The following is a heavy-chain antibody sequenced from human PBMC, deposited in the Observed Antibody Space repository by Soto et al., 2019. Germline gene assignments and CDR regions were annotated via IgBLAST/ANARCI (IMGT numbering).Heavy chain of an antibody. V-gene: IGHV3-43D*04. CDR1: GFTFDDYA. J-gene: IGHJ6*02. CDR3: AKDMRRGSRGVLGTYYYYGMGV. CDR2: ISWDGGST. Sequence: EVQLVESGGVVVQPGGSLRLSCAASGFTFDDYAMHWVRQAPGKGLEWVSLISWDGGSTYYADSVKGRFTISRDNSKNSLYLQMNSLRAEDTALYYCAKDMRRGSRGVLGTYYYYGMGVWGQGTTVTVSS. D-gene: IGHD7-27*01.